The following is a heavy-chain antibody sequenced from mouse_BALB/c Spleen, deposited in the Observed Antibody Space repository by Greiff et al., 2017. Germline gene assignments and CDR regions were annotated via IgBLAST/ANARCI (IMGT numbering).Heavy chain of an antibody. Sequence: EVKLVESGGGLVKPGGSLKLSCAASGFTFSSYAMSWVRQTPEKRLEWVASISSGGSTYYPDSVKGRFTISRDNARNILYLQMSSLRSEDTAMYYCARGPGSYAMDYWGQGTSVTVSS. CDR1: GFTFSSYA. CDR2: ISSGGST. CDR3: ARGPGSYAMDY. V-gene: IGHV5-6-5*01. J-gene: IGHJ4*01.